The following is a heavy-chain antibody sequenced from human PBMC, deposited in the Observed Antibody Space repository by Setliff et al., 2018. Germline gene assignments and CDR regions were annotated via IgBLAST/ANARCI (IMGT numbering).Heavy chain of an antibody. CDR1: GFSFSNYY. J-gene: IGHJ5*02. V-gene: IGHV3-7*03. CDR2: IKEDGSEE. Sequence: GGSLRLSCVASGFSFSNYYMSWVRQAPGKGLEWVANIKEDGSEEYYVDSVKGRFTISRDNAKNSVFLQMNSLRADDTAVYYCARDLIRGAPNWFDPWGQGTLVTVSS. D-gene: IGHD3-10*01. CDR3: ARDLIRGAPNWFDP.